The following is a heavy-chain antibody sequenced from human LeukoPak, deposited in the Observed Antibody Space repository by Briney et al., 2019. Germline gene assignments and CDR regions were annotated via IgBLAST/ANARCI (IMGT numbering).Heavy chain of an antibody. D-gene: IGHD1-26*01. J-gene: IGHJ4*02. CDR2: TNPSGGST. Sequence: GASVKVSCKASGYTFTSYYMHWVRQAPGQGLEWMGITNPSGGSTSYAQKFQGRVTMTRDTSTSTVYMELSSLRSEDTAVYYCARDQLSGSYFGYFDYWGQGTLVTVSS. CDR3: ARDQLSGSYFGYFDY. CDR1: GYTFTSYY. V-gene: IGHV1-46*01.